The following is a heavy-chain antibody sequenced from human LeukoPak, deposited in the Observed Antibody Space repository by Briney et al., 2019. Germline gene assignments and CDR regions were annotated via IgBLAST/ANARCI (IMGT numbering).Heavy chain of an antibody. CDR2: ISGSGDTT. CDR3: AKVPGLASYSAYYYYAMDV. D-gene: IGHD3-10*01. Sequence: GGSLRLSCAASGFTFSNYSMSWVRQAPGKGLEWVSAISGSGDTTYYADSVNGRFTISRDNSKNTLYLQMNILRAENTAVYDCAKVPGLASYSAYYYYAMDVWGQGTPVTVSS. J-gene: IGHJ6*02. V-gene: IGHV3-23*01. CDR1: GFTFSNYS.